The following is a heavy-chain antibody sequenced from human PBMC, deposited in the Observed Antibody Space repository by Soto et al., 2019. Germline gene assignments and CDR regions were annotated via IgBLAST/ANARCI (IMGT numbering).Heavy chain of an antibody. CDR3: AHKGLVALGDY. Sequence: QITLKESGPTLVKPTQTLTLTCTFSGFSLSTSGVGVGWIRQPPGKALEWLALIYWDDDKRYSPSLKSRLTXPXXTSKNPVVLTMTTMDPVDTATYYCAHKGLVALGDYWGQGTLVTVSS. V-gene: IGHV2-5*02. J-gene: IGHJ4*02. CDR1: GFSLSTSGVG. CDR2: IYWDDDK.